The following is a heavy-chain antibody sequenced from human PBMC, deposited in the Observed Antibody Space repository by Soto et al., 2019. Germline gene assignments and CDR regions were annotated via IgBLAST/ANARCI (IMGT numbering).Heavy chain of an antibody. Sequence: EVQLLESGGGLVQPGGSLRLSCAASGFTFSSYAMSWVRQGPGKGLEWVSGISASGGSTYYADSVKGRFTISRDNSKNTLHLQMNSLRVEARAECYCPKAHLVGATRLDYRGRGALVAVSS. D-gene: IGHD1-26*01. CDR1: GFTFSSYA. J-gene: IGHJ4*02. V-gene: IGHV3-23*01. CDR2: ISASGGST. CDR3: PKAHLVGATRLDY.